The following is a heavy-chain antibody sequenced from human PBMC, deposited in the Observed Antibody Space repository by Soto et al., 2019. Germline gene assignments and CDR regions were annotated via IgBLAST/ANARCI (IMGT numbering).Heavy chain of an antibody. D-gene: IGHD4-17*01. CDR3: ARRNGDLKVEMAFFDI. CDR1: GGSISSSSYY. CDR2: IYYSGST. Sequence: QLQLQESGPGLVKPSETLSLTCTVSGGSISSSSYYWGWIRQPPGKGLEWIGSIYYSGSTYYNPSLNSRVTISVDTSKNQFSLKLRSVTAADTAVYYCARRNGDLKVEMAFFDIWGQGTMVTVTS. J-gene: IGHJ3*02. V-gene: IGHV4-39*01.